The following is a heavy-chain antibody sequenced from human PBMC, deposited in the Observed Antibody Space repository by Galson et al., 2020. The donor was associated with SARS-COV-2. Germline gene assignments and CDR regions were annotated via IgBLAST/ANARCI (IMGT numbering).Heavy chain of an antibody. CDR3: TRVPAYSSSFWDALEI. Sequence: GGSLRLSCAASGFTFSDSTIHWVRQASGKGLEWVGRIGSKANTYATVYAASVKGRFTIARDDSKSTAYLEMSSLKTEDTAVYYCTRVPAYSSSFWDALEIWGQGRMVTVSS. V-gene: IGHV3-73*01. CDR1: GFTFSDST. CDR2: IGSKANTYAT. D-gene: IGHD6-6*01. J-gene: IGHJ3*02.